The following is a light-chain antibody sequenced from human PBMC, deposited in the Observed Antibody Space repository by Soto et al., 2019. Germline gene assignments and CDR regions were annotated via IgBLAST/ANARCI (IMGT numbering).Light chain of an antibody. J-gene: IGLJ1*01. CDR1: NIGSKS. V-gene: IGLV3-21*02. CDR2: DDS. Sequence: SYELTQPPSVSVAPGQTARITCGGNNIGSKSVHWYQQKPGQAPVLVVYDDSDRPSGIPKRFSGSNTGSTATLTISRVEAGDEADYYCQLWDTSTDRYVFGTGTKVTVL. CDR3: QLWDTSTDRYV.